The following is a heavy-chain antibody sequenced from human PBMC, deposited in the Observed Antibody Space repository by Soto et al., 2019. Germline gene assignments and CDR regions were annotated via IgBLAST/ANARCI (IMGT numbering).Heavy chain of an antibody. Sequence: SETLSLTCTVSGGSISSYYWSWIRQPPGKGLEWIGYIYYSGSTNYNPSLKSRVTISVDTSKNQFPLKLSSVTAADTAVYYCASYRTYSSDYYMDVWGKGTTVTVSS. D-gene: IGHD6-25*01. CDR2: IYYSGST. CDR3: ASYRTYSSDYYMDV. CDR1: GGSISSYY. J-gene: IGHJ6*03. V-gene: IGHV4-59*01.